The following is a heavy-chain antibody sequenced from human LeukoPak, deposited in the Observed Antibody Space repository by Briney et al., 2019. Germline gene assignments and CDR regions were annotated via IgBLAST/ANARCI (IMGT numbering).Heavy chain of an antibody. CDR1: GGSISSGDYY. Sequence: PSETLSLTCTVSGGSISSGDYYWSWIRQPPGKGLEWIGYIYYSGSTYYNPSLKSRVTISVDTSKNQFSLKLSSVTAADTAVYYCARQPNEYYYDSSGYYYWGQGTLVTVSS. V-gene: IGHV4-30-4*01. J-gene: IGHJ4*02. CDR3: ARQPNEYYYDSSGYYY. CDR2: IYYSGST. D-gene: IGHD3-22*01.